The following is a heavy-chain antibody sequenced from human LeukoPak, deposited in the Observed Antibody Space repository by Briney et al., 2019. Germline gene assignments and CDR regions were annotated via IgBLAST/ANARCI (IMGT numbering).Heavy chain of an antibody. Sequence: SETLPLTCTVSGGSVSSGSYYRSWIRQPPGKGLEWIGYIYYSGSTNYNPSLKSRVTISVDTSKNQFSLKLSSVTTADTAVYYCARSTNLEAFDIWGQGTMVTVSS. V-gene: IGHV4-61*01. CDR1: GGSVSSGSYY. J-gene: IGHJ3*02. CDR2: IYYSGST. D-gene: IGHD4/OR15-4a*01. CDR3: ARSTNLEAFDI.